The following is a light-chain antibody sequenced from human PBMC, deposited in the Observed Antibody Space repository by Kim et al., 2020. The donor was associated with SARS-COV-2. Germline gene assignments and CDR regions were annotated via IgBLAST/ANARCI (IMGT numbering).Light chain of an antibody. CDR3: QQSYNMPRT. Sequence: VSGGDRVTITCRASQKIGNYLNWYQQKEGKAPNHLIYAASILQSGVPPRISGSGSGTDFTLTISSLQPEDFATYYCQQSYNMPRTFGQGTKVDIK. V-gene: IGKV1-39*01. CDR1: QKIGNY. J-gene: IGKJ1*01. CDR2: AAS.